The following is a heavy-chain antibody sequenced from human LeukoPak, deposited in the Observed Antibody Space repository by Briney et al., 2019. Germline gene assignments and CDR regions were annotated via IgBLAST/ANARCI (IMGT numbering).Heavy chain of an antibody. CDR2: ISTSSTTI. V-gene: IGHV3-48*03. CDR3: ARDEGSWNYEY. J-gene: IGHJ4*02. CDR1: GFTFSQYE. Sequence: GGSLRLSCAGSGFTFSQYEMNWVRQAPGKGLEWISYISTSSTTIYYADSVKGRFTISRDDAKNSLYLQMNSLRAEDTAVYYCARDEGSWNYEYWGQGTLVTAPS. D-gene: IGHD1-7*01.